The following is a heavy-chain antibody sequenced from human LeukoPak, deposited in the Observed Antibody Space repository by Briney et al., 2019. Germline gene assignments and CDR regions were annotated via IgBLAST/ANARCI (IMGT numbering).Heavy chain of an antibody. CDR2: IYHSGST. V-gene: IGHV4-38-2*02. CDR3: ARDSACSGSYCSYYMDV. J-gene: IGHJ6*03. D-gene: IGHD3-10*02. Sequence: SETLSLTCTVSGYSISSGYYWGWIRQPPGKGLEWIGSIYHSGSTYYNPSLKSRVTISVDTSKNQFSLRLNSVTAADTAVYYCARDSACSGSYCSYYMDVWGKGTTVTVSS. CDR1: GYSISSGYY.